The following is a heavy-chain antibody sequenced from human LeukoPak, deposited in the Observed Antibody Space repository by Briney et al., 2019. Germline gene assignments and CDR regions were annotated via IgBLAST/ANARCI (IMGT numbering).Heavy chain of an antibody. Sequence: PGGSPRLSCAASGFTFSSYAMHWVRQAPGKGLEWVAVISYDGSNKYYADSVKGRFTISRDNSKNTLYLQMNSLRAEDTAVYYCARGPDYWGQGTLVTVSS. CDR3: ARGPDY. V-gene: IGHV3-30*04. J-gene: IGHJ4*02. CDR1: GFTFSSYA. CDR2: ISYDGSNK.